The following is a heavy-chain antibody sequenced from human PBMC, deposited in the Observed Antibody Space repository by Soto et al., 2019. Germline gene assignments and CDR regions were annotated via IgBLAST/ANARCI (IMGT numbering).Heavy chain of an antibody. D-gene: IGHD3-3*01. J-gene: IGHJ6*01. V-gene: IGHV1-46*01. CDR1: GYTFTRNY. Sequence: QVELVQSGAEVKKPGASVKVSCKASGYTFTRNYVHWVRQAPGQGLEWMGIINPSGGSATYAQKFQGRVTMTSDTSTNTVYMELSRLRSEDTAVYYCARDDYWSGFSEGAYGMDVW. CDR2: INPSGGSA. CDR3: ARDDYWSGFSEGAYGMDV.